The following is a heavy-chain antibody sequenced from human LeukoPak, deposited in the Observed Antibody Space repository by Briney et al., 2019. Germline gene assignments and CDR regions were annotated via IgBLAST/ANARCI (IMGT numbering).Heavy chain of an antibody. CDR1: GGSFSGYY. D-gene: IGHD3-22*01. CDR2: IKQDGSEK. CDR3: ARDLDSYDSSDY. J-gene: IGHJ4*02. Sequence: ETLSLTCAVYGGSFSGYYWSWVRQAPGKGLEWVANIKQDGSEKYYVDSVKGRFTISRDNAKNSLYLQMNSLRAEDTAVYYCARDLDSYDSSDYWGQGTLVTVSS. V-gene: IGHV3-7*01.